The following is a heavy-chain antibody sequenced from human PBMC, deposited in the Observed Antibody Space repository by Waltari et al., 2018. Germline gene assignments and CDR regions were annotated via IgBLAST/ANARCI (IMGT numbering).Heavy chain of an antibody. CDR2: FNPDSGAT. V-gene: IGHV1-2*02. CDR3: ARGPDTGAVDY. Sequence: QVQLVQSGAEVMKPGASVKVSCKPSGYTFTDYYIHWLRQAPGQGLEWIGWFNPDSGATRHAQKCKGRVTMTRDTSISTVYVEVSGLRADDTAVYYCARGPDTGAVDYWGQGTLVAVSS. CDR1: GYTFTDYY. J-gene: IGHJ4*02. D-gene: IGHD1-1*01.